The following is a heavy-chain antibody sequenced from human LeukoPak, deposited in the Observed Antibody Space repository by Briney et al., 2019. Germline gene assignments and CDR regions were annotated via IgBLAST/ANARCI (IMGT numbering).Heavy chain of an antibody. CDR3: ATVDYCSSTSCYGGEFDY. Sequence: ASVKVSCKVSGYTFTELSMHWVRQAPGKGLEWMGGFDPEDGETIYAQKFQGRVTMTEDTSTDSAYMELSSLRSEDTAVYYCATVDYCSSTSCYGGEFDYWGQGTLVTVSS. D-gene: IGHD2-2*01. CDR2: FDPEDGET. CDR1: GYTFTELS. J-gene: IGHJ4*02. V-gene: IGHV1-24*01.